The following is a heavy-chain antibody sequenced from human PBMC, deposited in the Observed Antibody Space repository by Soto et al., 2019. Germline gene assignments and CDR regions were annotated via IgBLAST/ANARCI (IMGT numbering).Heavy chain of an antibody. CDR3: ARGDGYIYGNTFDS. CDR2: ISYDGSNK. J-gene: IGHJ4*02. CDR1: GFTFNNYA. D-gene: IGHD5-18*01. V-gene: IGHV3-30-3*01. Sequence: QVHLVESGGGLVRPGGSLRLSCAASGFTFNNYAMHWVRQAPGKGLEWVAFISYDGSNKYYADSVTGRFTISRDNSRNTLYLQMNSLRAEDTAVYYCARGDGYIYGNTFDSWGQGTLVTVSS.